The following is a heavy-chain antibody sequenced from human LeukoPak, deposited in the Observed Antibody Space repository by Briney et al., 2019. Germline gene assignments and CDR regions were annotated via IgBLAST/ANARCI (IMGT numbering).Heavy chain of an antibody. CDR3: ARGGEFYDSSGYYEYYFDY. V-gene: IGHV1-46*01. J-gene: IGHJ4*02. CDR1: GYTFTSYY. Sequence: ASVKVSCKASGYTFTSYYMHWVRQAPGQGLEWMGIINPSGGSTSYAQKFQGRVTMTRDTSISTAYMELSRLRSDDTAVYYCARGGEFYDSSGYYEYYFDYWGQGTLVTVSS. D-gene: IGHD3-22*01. CDR2: INPSGGST.